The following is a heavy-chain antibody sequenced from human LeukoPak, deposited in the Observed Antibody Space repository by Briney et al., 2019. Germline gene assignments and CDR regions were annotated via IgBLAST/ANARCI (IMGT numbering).Heavy chain of an antibody. J-gene: IGHJ4*02. CDR2: ITGSGGNS. D-gene: IGHD3-3*01. CDR3: AKKSLWSGPFDY. V-gene: IGHV3-23*01. CDR1: GFIFSNYA. Sequence: TGGSLRLSCKASGFIFSNYAVSWVRQAPGKGLEWVSIITGSGGNSYYTDSVKGRFTLSRDNSKNTLFLQMNSLRAEDAAVYFCAKKSLWSGPFDYWGQGTLVTVFS.